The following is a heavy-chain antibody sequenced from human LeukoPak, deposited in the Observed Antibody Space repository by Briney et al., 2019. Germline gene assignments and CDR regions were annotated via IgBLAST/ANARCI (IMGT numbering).Heavy chain of an antibody. Sequence: PSETLSLTCTVSGGSISSSSYYWGWIRQPPGKGLEWIATIYYSGSVYYNPSLRSRVTISLDTSTKQVSLKLSSVTVADTAIYYCAKHNGGGVVSYVAPGPPDYFDHWGQGALVIVSS. D-gene: IGHD1-26*01. J-gene: IGHJ4*02. V-gene: IGHV4-39*01. CDR2: IYYSGSV. CDR3: AKHNGGGVVSYVAPGPPDYFDH. CDR1: GGSISSSSYY.